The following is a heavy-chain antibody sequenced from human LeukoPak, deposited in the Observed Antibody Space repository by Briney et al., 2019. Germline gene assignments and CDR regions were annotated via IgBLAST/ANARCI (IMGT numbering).Heavy chain of an antibody. CDR1: GFTFSSYG. J-gene: IGHJ1*01. CDR3: AKDRPPECSSTSCFAEYFQH. Sequence: PGGSLRLSCAASGFTFSSYGMHWVRQAPGKGLEWGAGISYDGSNKYYADSVKGRFTISRDNSKNTLYLQMNSLRAEDTAVYYCAKDRPPECSSTSCFAEYFQHWGQGTLVTVSS. V-gene: IGHV3-30*18. CDR2: ISYDGSNK. D-gene: IGHD2-2*01.